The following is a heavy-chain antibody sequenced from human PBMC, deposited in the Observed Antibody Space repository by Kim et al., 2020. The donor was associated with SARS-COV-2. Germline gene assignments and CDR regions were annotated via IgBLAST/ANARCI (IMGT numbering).Heavy chain of an antibody. CDR3: ARGAYGDVSFDY. D-gene: IGHD4-17*01. V-gene: IGHV1-18*04. CDR2: ISARDGNT. J-gene: IGHJ4*02. CDR1: GYMFTSYG. Sequence: ASVKVSCKACGYMFTSYGFSWVRQAPGQGLEWLEWISARDGNTKYGQKVQGRVIMTTDTSTNTAYMELWSLRSDDTDMYYCARGAYGDVSFDYWGQGTLV.